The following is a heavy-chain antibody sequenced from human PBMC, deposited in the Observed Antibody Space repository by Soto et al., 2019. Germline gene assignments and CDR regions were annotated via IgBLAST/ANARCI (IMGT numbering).Heavy chain of an antibody. Sequence: QVQLVQSGAEVKKPGASVKVSCKVSGYTLTELSMHWVRQAPGKGLEWMGGFDPEDGETIYAQKFQGRVTMTEDTSTDTAYMELSSLRSEDTAVYYCATGSGYYYDSSGYRFPFDYWGQGTLVTVSS. J-gene: IGHJ4*02. CDR3: ATGSGYYYDSSGYRFPFDY. D-gene: IGHD3-22*01. CDR2: FDPEDGET. V-gene: IGHV1-24*01. CDR1: GYTLTELS.